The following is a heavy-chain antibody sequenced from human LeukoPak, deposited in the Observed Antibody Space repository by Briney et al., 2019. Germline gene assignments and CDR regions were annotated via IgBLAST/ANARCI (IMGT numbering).Heavy chain of an antibody. CDR1: GGSISSSSYY. V-gene: IGHV4-39*07. J-gene: IGHJ4*02. D-gene: IGHD3-22*01. Sequence: PSETLSLTCTVSGGSISSSSYYWGWIRQPPGKGLEWIGSIYYSGSTYYNPSLKSRVTISVDTSKNQFSLKLSSVTAADTAVYYCARLTYYYDSSGYLDYWGQGTLVTVSS. CDR2: IYYSGST. CDR3: ARLTYYYDSSGYLDY.